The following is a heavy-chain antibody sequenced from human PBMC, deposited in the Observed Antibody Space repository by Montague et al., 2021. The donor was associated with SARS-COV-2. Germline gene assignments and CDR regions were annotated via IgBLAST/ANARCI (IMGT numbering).Heavy chain of an antibody. CDR1: GGPISDSSYY. CDR3: ARHTYYYGSGSCHNGGEGVPKEYVLDV. J-gene: IGHJ6*02. V-gene: IGHV4-39*01. CDR2: LYYSGST. D-gene: IGHD3-10*01. Sequence: SETLSLTCTVSGGPISDSSYYWGWIRRPPGKGLQWIGSLYYSGSTYYDPSLKSRVTISVDTSRNQFSLKLSSVTAADTAVYFCARHTYYYGSGSCHNGGEGVPKEYVLDVWGQGTTVTVSS.